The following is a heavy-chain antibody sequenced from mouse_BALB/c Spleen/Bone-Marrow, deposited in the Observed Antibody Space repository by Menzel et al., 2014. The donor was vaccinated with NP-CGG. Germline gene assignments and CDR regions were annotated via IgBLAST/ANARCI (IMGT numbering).Heavy chain of an antibody. Sequence: VQLQQPGAELVKPGASVKLSCTASGFNIKDTYMHWVKQRPEQGLEWIGRIDPANGSTKYDPKFQGKATITADTSSNTAYLQLSSLTSEDTAVYYCATMITDWYFDVWGAGTTVTVSS. D-gene: IGHD2-4*01. CDR2: IDPANGST. J-gene: IGHJ1*01. V-gene: IGHV14-3*02. CDR3: ATMITDWYFDV. CDR1: GFNIKDTY.